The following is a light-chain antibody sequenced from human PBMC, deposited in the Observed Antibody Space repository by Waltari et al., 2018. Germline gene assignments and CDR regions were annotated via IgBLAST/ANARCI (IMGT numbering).Light chain of an antibody. V-gene: IGLV1-47*01. CDR3: AAWDDSLSGWV. J-gene: IGLJ3*02. CDR2: KNN. Sequence: QSVLSQPPSASGTPGQRVTIPCSGSSSTIGGNYVSWYQQLPGPAPKLLIYKNNQRPSVVPYLFSGSKSGSSVSLAISGLRSEYEADYYCAAWDDSLSGWVFGGGTKVTVL. CDR1: SSTIGGNY.